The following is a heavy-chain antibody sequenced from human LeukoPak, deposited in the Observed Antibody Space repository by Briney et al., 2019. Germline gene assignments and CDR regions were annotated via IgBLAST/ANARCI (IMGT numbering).Heavy chain of an antibody. CDR2: IYYSGST. CDR3: ARHSPGSLSGKYVLHY. V-gene: IGHV4-59*08. D-gene: IGHD1-26*01. Sequence: PSETLSLTCTVSGGSISSYYWSWIRQSPGKGLEWIGYIYYSGSTNYNPSIKSRVTISVDTSKNQFSLRLSSVTAADTAVYYWARHSPGSLSGKYVLHYWGQGTLVTVSS. J-gene: IGHJ4*02. CDR1: GGSISSYY.